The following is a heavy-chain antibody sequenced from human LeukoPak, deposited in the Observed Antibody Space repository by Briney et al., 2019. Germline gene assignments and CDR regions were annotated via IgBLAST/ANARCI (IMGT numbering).Heavy chain of an antibody. J-gene: IGHJ4*02. Sequence: SETLSLTCTVSGGSISSYYWSWIRQPPGKGLEWIGYIYYSGSTYYNPSLKSRVTISVDTSKNQFSLKLSSVTAADTAVYYCARDGRIVPAPDYWGQGTLVTVSS. CDR2: IYYSGST. V-gene: IGHV4-59*12. CDR1: GGSISSYY. D-gene: IGHD2-2*01. CDR3: ARDGRIVPAPDY.